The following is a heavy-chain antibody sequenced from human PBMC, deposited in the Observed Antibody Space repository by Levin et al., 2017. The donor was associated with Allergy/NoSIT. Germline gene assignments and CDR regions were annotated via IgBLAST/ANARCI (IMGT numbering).Heavy chain of an antibody. CDR1: GFTFSKYG. J-gene: IGHJ4*02. CDR2: MTGSSGST. D-gene: IGHD1-1*01. CDR3: GKDLGASGTRVVGDH. V-gene: IGHV3-23*01. Sequence: SCAASGFTFSKYGMAWVRQAPGKGLEWVSGMTGSSGSTNYADSVKGRFTMSRDNSQNILFLQMNSLRVEDTAIYYCGKDLGASGTRVVGDHWGQGTPVTVSS.